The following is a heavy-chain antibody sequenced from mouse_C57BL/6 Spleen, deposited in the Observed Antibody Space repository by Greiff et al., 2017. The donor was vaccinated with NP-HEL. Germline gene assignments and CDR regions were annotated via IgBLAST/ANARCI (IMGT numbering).Heavy chain of an antibody. V-gene: IGHV3-6*01. J-gene: IGHJ4*01. CDR2: ISYDGSN. CDR1: GYSITSGYY. Sequence: DVKLQESGPGLVKPSQSLSLTCSVTGYSITSGYYWNWIRQFPGNKLEWMGYISYDGSNNYNPSLKNRISITRDTSKNQFFLKLNSVTTEDTATYYCARVDDRDYAMDYWGQGTSVTVSS. CDR3: ARVDDRDYAMDY.